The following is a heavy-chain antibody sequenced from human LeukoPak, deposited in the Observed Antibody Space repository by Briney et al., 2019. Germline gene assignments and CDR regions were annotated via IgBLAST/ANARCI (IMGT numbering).Heavy chain of an antibody. CDR1: GDSFSSNSAA. V-gene: IGHV6-1*01. CDR3: ARGEIAVAGLGY. CDR2: TYYRSKWYN. Sequence: SQTLSLTCAVSGDSFSSNSAAWNWLRQSPSRGLEWLGRTYYRSKWYNYYAVSVKSRITINPDTSKNQFSLQLNSVTPEDTAVYYCARGEIAVAGLGYWGQGTLVTVSS. D-gene: IGHD6-19*01. J-gene: IGHJ4*02.